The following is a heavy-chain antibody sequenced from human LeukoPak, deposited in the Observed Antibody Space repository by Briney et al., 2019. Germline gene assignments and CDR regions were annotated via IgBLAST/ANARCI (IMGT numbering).Heavy chain of an antibody. CDR2: MNPNSGNT. CDR3: ARKNYCSGGSCYSRGWFDP. D-gene: IGHD2-15*01. J-gene: IGHJ5*02. Sequence: ASVKVSCKASEYTFTSYDINWVRQATGQGLEWVGWMNPNSGNTVYAQKFQGRVTMTRDTSISTAYMELSSPRSEDTAMYYCARKNYCSGGSCYSRGWFDPWGQGTLVTVSS. V-gene: IGHV1-8*01. CDR1: EYTFTSYD.